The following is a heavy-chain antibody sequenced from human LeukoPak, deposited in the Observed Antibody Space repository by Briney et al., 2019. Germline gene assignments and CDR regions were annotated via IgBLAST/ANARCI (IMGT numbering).Heavy chain of an antibody. Sequence: SENLSLTCTVSGGSISSYYWSWIRQPPGKGLEWIGYVYYSGSTNYNPSLKSRVTISVDTSENQFSLKLTSVTAADTAVYYCARGDSGSFSQFDCWGQGTLVTVSS. J-gene: IGHJ4*02. CDR1: GGSISSYY. D-gene: IGHD1-26*01. CDR2: VYYSGST. CDR3: ARGDSGSFSQFDC. V-gene: IGHV4-59*01.